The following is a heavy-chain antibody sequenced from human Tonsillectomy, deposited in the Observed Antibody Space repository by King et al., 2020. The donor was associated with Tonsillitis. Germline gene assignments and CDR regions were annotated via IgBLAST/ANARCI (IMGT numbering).Heavy chain of an antibody. J-gene: IGHJ4*02. D-gene: IGHD4-23*01. CDR2: IYYTGST. Sequence: QLQESGPGLVKPSETLSLTCTVSGGSISSYYWSWIRQPPGKGLEWIGFIYYTGSTSYSPSLKSRVTISVDTSKNQFSLKLRSVTAADTAMYYCARNGGGNSATGHDYWGQGTLVTVSA. CDR3: ARNGGGNSATGHDY. CDR1: GGSISSYY. V-gene: IGHV4-59*12.